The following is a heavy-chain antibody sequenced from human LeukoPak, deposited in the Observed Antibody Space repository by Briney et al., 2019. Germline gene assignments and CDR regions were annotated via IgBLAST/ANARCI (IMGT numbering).Heavy chain of an antibody. J-gene: IGHJ3*01. V-gene: IGHV4-39*01. CDR1: GDSIISNIYW. CDR3: ARRRHKFDFYDV. Sequence: SETLSLTCTVSGDSIISNIYWWEWVRLPPGKGLEWIGATFYTGRTFYSPSLKSRVIISVDTSKNQYSLDLRSATAADTAVYYCARRRHKFDFYDVWGQGTRVTVSS. CDR2: TFYTGRT. D-gene: IGHD3/OR15-3a*01.